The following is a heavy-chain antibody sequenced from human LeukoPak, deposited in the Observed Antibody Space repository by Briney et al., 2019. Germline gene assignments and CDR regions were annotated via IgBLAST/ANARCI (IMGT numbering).Heavy chain of an antibody. CDR1: GFTFSGSA. Sequence: GGSLRLSCAASGFTFSGSAMHWVRQASEKGLEWVGRIRSKANSYATAYAASVKGRFTISRDDSKNTAYLQMNSLKTEDTAVYYCTRHAFGYDSSRVTDYWGQGTLVTVSS. V-gene: IGHV3-73*01. CDR2: IRSKANSYAT. D-gene: IGHD5-12*01. CDR3: TRHAFGYDSSRVTDY. J-gene: IGHJ4*02.